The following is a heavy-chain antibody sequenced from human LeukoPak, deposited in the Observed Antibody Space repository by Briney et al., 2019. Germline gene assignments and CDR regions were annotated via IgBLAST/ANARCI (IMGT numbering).Heavy chain of an antibody. Sequence: GGSLRLSCAASGLSFTNSWMSWVRQTPGEGLEWVANIKQDGSEKYYVDSVKGRFTISRDNAKNSLYLQMNSLTAEDTALYYCARLSTAVAGGDYWGQGTLVTVSS. V-gene: IGHV3-7*01. J-gene: IGHJ4*02. CDR2: IKQDGSEK. CDR3: ARLSTAVAGGDY. CDR1: GLSFTNSW. D-gene: IGHD6-19*01.